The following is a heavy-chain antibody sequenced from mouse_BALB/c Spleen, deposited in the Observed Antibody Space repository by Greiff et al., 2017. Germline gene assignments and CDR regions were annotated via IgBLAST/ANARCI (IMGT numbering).Heavy chain of an antibody. J-gene: IGHJ2*01. D-gene: IGHD1-1*01. CDR2: ISSGSSTI. V-gene: IGHV5-17*02. CDR1: GFTFSSFG. Sequence: EVHLVESGGGLVQPGGSRKLSCAASGFTFSSFGMHWVRQAPEKGLEWVAYISSGSSTIYYADTVKGRFTISRDNPKNTLFLQMTSLRSEDTAMYYCARQDYYGSSLGYFDYWGQGTTLTVSS. CDR3: ARQDYYGSSLGYFDY.